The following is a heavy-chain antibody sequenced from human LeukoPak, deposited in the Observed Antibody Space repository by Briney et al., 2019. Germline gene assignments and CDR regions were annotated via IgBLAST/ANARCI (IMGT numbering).Heavy chain of an antibody. V-gene: IGHV5-51*01. CDR3: ARLITFGGVPLDP. CDR1: GYSFSSNW. J-gene: IGHJ5*02. CDR2: IYPGDSDT. D-gene: IGHD3-16*01. Sequence: GESLKISCKGSGYSFSSNWIAWVRQMPGKGLEWMGIIYPGDSDTRYSPSFHGQVTISADKSISTAFLQWSSLQASDTAMYYCARLITFGGVPLDPWGQGTLVTVSS.